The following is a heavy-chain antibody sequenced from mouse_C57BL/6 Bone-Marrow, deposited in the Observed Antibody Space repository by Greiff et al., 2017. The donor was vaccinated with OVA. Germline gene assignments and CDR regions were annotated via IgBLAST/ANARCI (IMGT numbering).Heavy chain of an antibody. CDR1: GFTFNTYA. J-gene: IGHJ4*01. Sequence: EVQVVESGGGLVQPKGSLKLSCAASGFTFNTYAMHWVRQAPGKGLEWVARIRSKSSNYATYYADSVKDRFTISRADSQSMLYLQMNILKTKDTAMDYWVSSCYRNSYAIDYWGQGTSVTVSS. CDR3: VSSCYRNSYAIDY. CDR2: IRSKSSNYAT. V-gene: IGHV10-3*01. D-gene: IGHD3-2*02.